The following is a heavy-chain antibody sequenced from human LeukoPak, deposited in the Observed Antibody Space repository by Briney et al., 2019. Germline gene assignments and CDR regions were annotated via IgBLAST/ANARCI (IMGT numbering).Heavy chain of an antibody. D-gene: IGHD4-17*01. CDR3: ARGATVTTYPVRPGWFDP. CDR1: GGSISSYY. Sequence: PSETLSLTCTVSGGSISSYYWSWIRQPPGKGLEWIGYIYYSGSTNYNPSLKSRVTISVDTSKNQFSLKLSSVTAADTAVYYCARGATVTTYPVRPGWFDPWGQGTLVTVSS. J-gene: IGHJ5*02. CDR2: IYYSGST. V-gene: IGHV4-59*01.